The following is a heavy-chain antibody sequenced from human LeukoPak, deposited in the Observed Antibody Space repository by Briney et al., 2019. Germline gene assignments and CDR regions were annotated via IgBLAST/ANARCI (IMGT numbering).Heavy chain of an antibody. D-gene: IGHD3-10*01. J-gene: IGHJ4*02. V-gene: IGHV1-2*02. CDR1: GYTFSGHH. CDR3: SGHYGPGPV. CDR2: IHPNGHDT. Sequence: GASVKVSCKASGYTFSGHHILWVRQAPGQGLEWMGWIHPNGHDTKYAQKFQGRMTMTTDASISTAYMELNRVTSDDTAVYYCSGHYGPGPVWGQGTLITASS.